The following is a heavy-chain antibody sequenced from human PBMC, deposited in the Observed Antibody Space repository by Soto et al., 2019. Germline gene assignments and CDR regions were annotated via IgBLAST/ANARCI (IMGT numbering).Heavy chain of an antibody. CDR1: GFSFSSYA. CDR3: AKGSIEYSASVEN. Sequence: DVQLLESGGGLVQPGGSLRLSCAASGFSFSSYAMVWVRQAPGKGLEWVSVISARGGSSYFADSVKGRFTISRDNSKNVLSLEMNSLRAEDTAIYFCAKGSIEYSASVENWGQGTLVLVSS. J-gene: IGHJ4*02. CDR2: ISARGGSS. D-gene: IGHD4-4*01. V-gene: IGHV3-23*01.